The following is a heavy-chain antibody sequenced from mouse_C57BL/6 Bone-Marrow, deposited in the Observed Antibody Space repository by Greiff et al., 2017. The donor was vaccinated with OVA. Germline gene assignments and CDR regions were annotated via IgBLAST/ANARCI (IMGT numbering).Heavy chain of an antibody. V-gene: IGHV14-4*01. Sequence: VQLQQSGAELVRPGASVKLSCTASGFNIKDDYMHWVKQRPEQGLEWIGWIDPENGDTEYASKFQGKATITADTSSNTAYLQLSSLTSEDTAVYYCTTRGDYDDYFDDWGQGTTLTVSS. CDR3: TTRGDYDDYFDD. J-gene: IGHJ2*01. CDR1: GFNIKDDY. D-gene: IGHD2-4*01. CDR2: IDPENGDT.